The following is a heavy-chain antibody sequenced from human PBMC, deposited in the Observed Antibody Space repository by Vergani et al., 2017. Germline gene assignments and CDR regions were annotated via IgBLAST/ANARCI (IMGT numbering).Heavy chain of an antibody. V-gene: IGHV1-69*09. Sequence: VQLVQSGAEMKKPGSSVKVSCKSSGANFGSLGFSWVRQAPGQGLEWMGSSVPILDITNYAQIFMGRVSITPDKSTGTLYLDLSDLRSEDTAMYYCARDRTETTDDAFDIWGQGTLVSVSS. D-gene: IGHD1-14*01. J-gene: IGHJ3*02. CDR2: SVPILDIT. CDR1: GANFGSLG. CDR3: ARDRTETTDDAFDI.